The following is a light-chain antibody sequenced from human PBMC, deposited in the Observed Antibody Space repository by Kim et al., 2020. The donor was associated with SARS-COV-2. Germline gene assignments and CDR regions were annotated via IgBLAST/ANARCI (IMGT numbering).Light chain of an antibody. J-gene: IGLJ1*01. V-gene: IGLV1-44*01. Sequence: GQGVTIACSGSRANSGTNSVDGYQQSPGMAPKLLIYGNNQRPSGVPDRFSGSKSGTSASLAISGLQSEDEADYYCAAWDDSLYAYVFGTGTKVTVL. CDR3: AAWDDSLYAYV. CDR1: RANSGTNS. CDR2: GNN.